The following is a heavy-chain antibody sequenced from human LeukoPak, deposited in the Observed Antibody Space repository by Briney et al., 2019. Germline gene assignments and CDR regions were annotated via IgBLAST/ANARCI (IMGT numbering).Heavy chain of an antibody. Sequence: GGSLRLSCAASGFTFSSYAMHWVRQAPGKGLEWVANMKQDGSEKYYVDSVKGRFTISRDNAKNSLYLQMNSLRAEDTAVYYCAKDLGGSPPFYFDYWGQGTLVTVSS. CDR3: AKDLGGSPPFYFDY. CDR1: GFTFSSYA. CDR2: MKQDGSEK. V-gene: IGHV3-7*01. D-gene: IGHD1-26*01. J-gene: IGHJ4*02.